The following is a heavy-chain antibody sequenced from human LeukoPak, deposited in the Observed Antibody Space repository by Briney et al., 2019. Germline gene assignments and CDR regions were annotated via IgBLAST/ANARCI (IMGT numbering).Heavy chain of an antibody. Sequence: SETLSLTCAVYGGSFSGYYWSWIRQPPEQGLEWIGNIFYSGSTYYNQSLKSRVTISLDTSKNHFSLTLSSATAADTAMYYCAKSNGYSLVDIWGQGTMVTVSS. CDR3: AKSNGYSLVDI. D-gene: IGHD5-12*01. V-gene: IGHV4-34*12. CDR1: GGSFSGYY. CDR2: IFYSGST. J-gene: IGHJ3*02.